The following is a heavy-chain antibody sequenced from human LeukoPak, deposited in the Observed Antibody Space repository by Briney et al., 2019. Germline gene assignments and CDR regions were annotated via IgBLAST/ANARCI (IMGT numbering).Heavy chain of an antibody. CDR1: GFTFSSYG. V-gene: IGHV3-30*02. CDR3: ARVASGNWYFDL. D-gene: IGHD3-3*01. Sequence: GGSLRLSCAASGFTFSSYGMHWVRQAPGKGLEWVAFIRYDGSNKYYADSVKGRFTISRDNSKNTLYLQMNSLRAEDTAVYYCARVASGNWYFDLWGRGTLVTVSS. J-gene: IGHJ2*01. CDR2: IRYDGSNK.